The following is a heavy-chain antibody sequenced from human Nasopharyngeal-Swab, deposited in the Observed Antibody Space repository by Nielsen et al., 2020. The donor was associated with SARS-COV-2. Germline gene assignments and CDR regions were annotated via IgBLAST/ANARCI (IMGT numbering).Heavy chain of an antibody. V-gene: IGHV3-11*01. D-gene: IGHD3/OR15-3a*01. CDR2: ISSTGTTM. CDR3: ARGLRGRTDFDY. Sequence: GESLKISCAASGFSFSDYYISWIRQAPGKGLEWVSYISSTGTTMYYADSVKGRFTISRDNAKNSLFLEMNSLRAEDMAVYYCARGLRGRTDFDYWGQGTLVTVSP. J-gene: IGHJ4*02. CDR1: GFSFSDYY.